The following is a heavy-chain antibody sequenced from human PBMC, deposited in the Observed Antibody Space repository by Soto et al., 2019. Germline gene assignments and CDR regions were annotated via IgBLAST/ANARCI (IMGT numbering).Heavy chain of an antibody. CDR3: ARDNDRLHIGGNYFYILDA. CDR1: GGTFSSSA. Sequence: QVQLVQSGAEMKEPGSSVKVSCKTSGGTFSSSAISWLRQAPGQGLEWMGGSIPLFRTPDYAQKFQGRVTIAADESTSTAYLELSSLRSEDTGRYYCARDNDRLHIGGNYFYILDAWGQATTITVSS. V-gene: IGHV1-69*12. CDR2: SIPLFRTP. D-gene: IGHD4-4*01. J-gene: IGHJ6*01.